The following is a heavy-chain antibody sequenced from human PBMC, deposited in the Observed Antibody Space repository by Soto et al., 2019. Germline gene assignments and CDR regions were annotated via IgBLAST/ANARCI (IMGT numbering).Heavy chain of an antibody. CDR2: IDPSGGST. CDR3: ARDLTGGPTYYDFWSGYSPVDY. D-gene: IGHD3-3*01. V-gene: IGHV1-46*03. CDR1: GYNFTSYY. J-gene: IGHJ4*02. Sequence: ASVKVSCKASGYNFTSYYMHWVRQAPGQGLEWMGIIDPSGGSTSYAQKFQGRVSMTRDTSTTTVYMDLSSLRSEDTAVYYCARDLTGGPTYYDFWSGYSPVDYWGLGTLVTVSS.